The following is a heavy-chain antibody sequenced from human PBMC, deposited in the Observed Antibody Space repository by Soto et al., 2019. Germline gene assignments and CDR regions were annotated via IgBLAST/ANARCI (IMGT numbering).Heavy chain of an antibody. CDR1: GGSISISSYY. V-gene: IGHV4-39*01. Sequence: QLQLQESGPGLVKPSETLSLTCTVSGGSISISSYYWGWIRQPPGKGLEWIGNIYYSGSTYYNRSLKSRLTISIDTSKNQVSLKLSSVTAADTAVYYCARQGSVFDYWGQGTLVTVSS. D-gene: IGHD3-10*01. CDR2: IYYSGST. J-gene: IGHJ4*02. CDR3: ARQGSVFDY.